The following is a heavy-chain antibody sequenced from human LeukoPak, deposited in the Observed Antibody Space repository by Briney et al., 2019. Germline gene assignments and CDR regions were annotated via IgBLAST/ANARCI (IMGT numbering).Heavy chain of an antibody. CDR3: ARAQRQIWERLVIIVYYFDY. CDR2: MNPNSGNT. J-gene: IGHJ4*02. CDR1: GYTFTSYD. Sequence: GASVKVSCKASGYTFTSYDINWVRQATGQGLEWMGWMNPNSGNTGYAQKFQGRVTMTRNTSISTAYMELSSLRSEDTAVYYCARAQRQIWERLVIIVYYFDYWGQGTLVTVSS. V-gene: IGHV1-8*01. D-gene: IGHD3-9*01.